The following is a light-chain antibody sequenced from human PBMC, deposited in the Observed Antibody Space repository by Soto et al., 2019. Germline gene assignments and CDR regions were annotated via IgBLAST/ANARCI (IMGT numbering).Light chain of an antibody. Sequence: AIQMTQSPSSLSASVGDRVTITCRASQGIRNDLGWYQQKPGKAPKLLIYAASSLQSGVPSRFSGSGSGTDFTLTISSLQSEDVAVYYCQQYDNWPPYTFGQGTKVEI. CDR2: AAS. CDR1: QGIRND. CDR3: QQYDNWPPYT. J-gene: IGKJ2*01. V-gene: IGKV1-6*01.